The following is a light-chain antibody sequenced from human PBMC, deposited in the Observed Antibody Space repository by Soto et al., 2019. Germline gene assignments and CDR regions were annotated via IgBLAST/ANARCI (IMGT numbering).Light chain of an antibody. CDR3: QQYNSWPVT. CDR1: QNFGSSY. V-gene: IGKV3-15*01. CDR2: AAS. J-gene: IGKJ1*01. Sequence: EVVLTQSPDTVSLSPGERATLSCRASQNFGSSYLAWYQQKPGQAPRLLIYAASNRATDIPARFTGSGSGTEFTLTIGSLQSEDFAVYYCQQYNSWPVTFGQGTKVDIK.